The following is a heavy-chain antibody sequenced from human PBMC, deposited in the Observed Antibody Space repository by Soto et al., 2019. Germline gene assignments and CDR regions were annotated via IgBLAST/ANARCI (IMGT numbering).Heavy chain of an antibody. J-gene: IGHJ5*02. D-gene: IGHD3-10*01. V-gene: IGHV3-33*01. CDR1: GFTFSSYG. CDR2: IWYDGSNK. Sequence: QVQLVESGGGVVQPGRSLRLSCAASGFTFSSYGMHWVRQAPGKGLEWVAVIWYDGSNKYYADSVKGRFTISRDNSKNTLYLQMNSLRAEVTAVYYCARVYGSGKNWFDPWGQGTLVTVSS. CDR3: ARVYGSGKNWFDP.